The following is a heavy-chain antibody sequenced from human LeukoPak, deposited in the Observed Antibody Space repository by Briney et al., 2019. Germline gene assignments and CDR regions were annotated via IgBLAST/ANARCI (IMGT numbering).Heavy chain of an antibody. Sequence: SETLSLTCTVSGVSISSSGYYWGWIRQPPGKGLEWIGSMYYSGSTYYNPSLKSRVTISVDTSKNQFSLELSSVTAADTAVYYCARDKQPGDYWGQGTLVTVSS. D-gene: IGHD5-18*01. CDR3: ARDKQPGDY. CDR2: MYYSGST. CDR1: GVSISSSGYY. V-gene: IGHV4-39*07. J-gene: IGHJ4*02.